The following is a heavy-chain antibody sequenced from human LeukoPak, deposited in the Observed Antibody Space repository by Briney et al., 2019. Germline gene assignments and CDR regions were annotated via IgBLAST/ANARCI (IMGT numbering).Heavy chain of an antibody. J-gene: IGHJ4*02. V-gene: IGHV3-30*04. Sequence: GGSLRLSCTASGFTFGDYAMTWVRQAPGKGLEWVAVISYDGSNKYYADSVKGRFTISRDNSENTLYLQVNSLRAEDTAVYYCATDRESSYCSGGYCYGGGLDYWGQGTLVTVSS. CDR2: ISYDGSNK. CDR1: GFTFGDYA. D-gene: IGHD2-15*01. CDR3: ATDRESSYCSGGYCYGGGLDY.